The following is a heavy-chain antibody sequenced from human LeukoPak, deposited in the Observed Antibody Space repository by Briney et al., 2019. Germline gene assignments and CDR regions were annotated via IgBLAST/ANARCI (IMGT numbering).Heavy chain of an antibody. CDR3: ARGSGWCSSSTCYYFDY. D-gene: IGHD2-2*01. J-gene: IGHJ4*02. V-gene: IGHV4-59*01. CDR1: GGSIIGNY. Sequence: KASETLSLTCSVSGGSIIGNYWSWIRQPPGRGLEWIGSIYHTGTTYNNPPLKSRVTIPVNAPSNPLSLKLQSATPADTAVYYCARGSGWCSSSTCYYFDYWGQGNLVSVSS. CDR2: IYHTGTT.